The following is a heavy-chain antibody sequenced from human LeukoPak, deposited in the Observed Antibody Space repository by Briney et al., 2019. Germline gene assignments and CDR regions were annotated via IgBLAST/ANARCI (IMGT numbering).Heavy chain of an antibody. J-gene: IGHJ5*02. V-gene: IGHV6-1*01. CDR1: GDSVSSNTAG. Sequence: SQTLSLTCAISGDSVSSNTAGWSWIRQSPSRGLEWLGRTYYRSKWYNDDAGSVKSRITINADTAKNQFSLQLNSVTAADRAVYYCARKVVLLWFGDHKVGGWFDPWGQGTLVTVSS. D-gene: IGHD3-10*01. CDR3: ARKVVLLWFGDHKVGGWFDP. CDR2: TYYRSKWYN.